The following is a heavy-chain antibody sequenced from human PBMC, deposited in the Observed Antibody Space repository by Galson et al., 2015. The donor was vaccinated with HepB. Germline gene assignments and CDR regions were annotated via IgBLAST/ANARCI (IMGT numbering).Heavy chain of an antibody. CDR2: ISAYNGNT. Sequence: SVKVSCKASGYTFTSYGISWVRQAPGQGLEWMGWISAYNGNTNYAQKLQGRVTMTTDTSTSTAYMELRSLRSDDTAVYYCARDEELRDYVWGSYRSYGMDVWGQGTTVTVSS. J-gene: IGHJ6*02. CDR3: ARDEELRDYVWGSYRSYGMDV. V-gene: IGHV1-18*01. D-gene: IGHD3-16*02. CDR1: GYTFTSYG.